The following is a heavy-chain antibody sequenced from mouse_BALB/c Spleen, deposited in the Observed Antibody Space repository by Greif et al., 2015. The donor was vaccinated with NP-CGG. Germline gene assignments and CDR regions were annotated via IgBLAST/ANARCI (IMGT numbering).Heavy chain of an antibody. J-gene: IGHJ4*01. CDR2: IWTGGGT. CDR1: GFSLTSYD. D-gene: IGHD1-1*01. Sequence: QVQLKHSGPGLVAPSQSLSITCTVSGFSLTSYDISWIRQPPGKGLEWLGVIWTGGGTNYNSAFMSRLSISKDNSKSQVFLKMNSLQTDDTAIYYCVRRGYYGSSYDAMDYWGQGTSVTVSS. CDR3: VRRGYYGSSYDAMDY. V-gene: IGHV2-9-2*01.